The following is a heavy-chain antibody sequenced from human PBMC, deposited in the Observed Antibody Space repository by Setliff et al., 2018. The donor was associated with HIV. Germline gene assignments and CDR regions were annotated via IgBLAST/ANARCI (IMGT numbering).Heavy chain of an antibody. D-gene: IGHD1-1*01. J-gene: IGHJ6*03. V-gene: IGHV4-4*07. CDR2: IYYTGNT. CDR3: ARGVLITKRVNQTGGYDYYTDV. Sequence: SETLSLTCSVSGGSFSGYHWNWIRQPAGKGLEWIGRIYYTGNTDYNPSLTSRVTMSMDTSKNQISLKLSSMTAADTAVYYCARGVLITKRVNQTGGYDYYTDVWGKGTTVTVSS. CDR1: GGSFSGYH.